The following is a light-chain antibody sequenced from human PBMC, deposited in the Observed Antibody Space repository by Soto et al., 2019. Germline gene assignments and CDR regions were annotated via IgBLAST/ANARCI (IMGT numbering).Light chain of an antibody. CDR3: QSYDSSLSGHVV. CDR1: SSNIGAGYD. J-gene: IGLJ2*01. CDR2: GNS. V-gene: IGLV1-40*01. Sequence: QSVPTQPPSVSGAPGQRVTISCTGSSSNIGAGYDVHWYQQLPGTAPKLLIYGNSNRPSGVPDRFSGSKSGPSASLAITGLQAEDEADYYCQSYDSSLSGHVVFGGGTKLTVL.